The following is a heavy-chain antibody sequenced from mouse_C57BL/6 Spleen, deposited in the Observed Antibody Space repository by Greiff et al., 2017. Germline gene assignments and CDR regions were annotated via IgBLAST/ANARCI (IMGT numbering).Heavy chain of an antibody. CDR2: IHPNSGST. CDR1: GYTFTSSW. D-gene: IGHD2-4*01. V-gene: IGHV1-64*01. J-gene: IGHJ4*01. CDR3: ARRGDYDGAMDY. Sequence: QVQLQQPGAELVKPGASVKLSCKASGYTFTSSWMHWVKQRPGQGLEWIGMIHPNSGSTNYNEKFKSKATLTVDKSSSTAYMQLSSLTSEDSAVYYGARRGDYDGAMDYWGQGTSVTVSS.